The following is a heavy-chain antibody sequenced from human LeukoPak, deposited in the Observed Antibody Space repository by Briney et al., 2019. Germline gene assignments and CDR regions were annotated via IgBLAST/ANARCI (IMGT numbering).Heavy chain of an antibody. CDR1: GFTFSSHW. CDR3: ARAVYGYFDF. V-gene: IGHV3-7*04. Sequence: GGSLRLSCAASGFTFSSHWMSWVRQAPGKGLEWVANINQDGSEKYYVDSVKGRFTISRDNAKNSQFLQMGSLRAEDTAVYYCARAVYGYFDFWGQGILLTVSS. J-gene: IGHJ4*02. CDR2: INQDGSEK. D-gene: IGHD5-18*01.